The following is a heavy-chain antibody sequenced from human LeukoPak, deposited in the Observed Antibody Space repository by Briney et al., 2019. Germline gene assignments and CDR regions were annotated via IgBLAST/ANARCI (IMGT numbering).Heavy chain of an antibody. CDR3: ARVGTVVGFDP. V-gene: IGHV4-59*01. CDR2: TNYSGST. CDR1: GGSITNSY. D-gene: IGHD4-23*01. Sequence: SETLSLTCTVSGGSITNSYWNWIRQSPGKGLEWIGYTNYSGSTNYNPSLKSRVTISVDTSKNQFSLKLSSVTAADTAMYYCARVGTVVGFDPWGQGTLVTVSS. J-gene: IGHJ5*02.